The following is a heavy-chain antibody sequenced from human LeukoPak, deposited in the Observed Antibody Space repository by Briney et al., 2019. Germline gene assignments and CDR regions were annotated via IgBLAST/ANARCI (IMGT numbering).Heavy chain of an antibody. CDR3: ARDLMRRRIAVAES. Sequence: KPSETLSLTCAIYGGSFSGYYWSWIRQPPGKGLEWIGENNHSGSTNYNPSLKSRVTISVDTSKNQFSLKLSSVTAADTAVYYCARDLMRRRIAVAESWGQGTLVTVSS. CDR1: GGSFSGYY. J-gene: IGHJ5*02. V-gene: IGHV4-34*01. D-gene: IGHD6-19*01. CDR2: NNHSGST.